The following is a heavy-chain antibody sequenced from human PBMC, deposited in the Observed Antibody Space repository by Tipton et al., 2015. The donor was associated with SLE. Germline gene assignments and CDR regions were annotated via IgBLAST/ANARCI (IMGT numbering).Heavy chain of an antibody. Sequence: SLRLSCAASGFPFDDYTMHWVRQAPGKGLEWVSLISWDGGSTYYADSVKGRFTISRDNSKNSLYLQMNSLRTEDTALYYCAKDMFVAPAMGFDYWGQGTLVTVSS. CDR3: AKDMFVAPAMGFDY. J-gene: IGHJ4*02. CDR1: GFPFDDYT. CDR2: ISWDGGST. V-gene: IGHV3-43*01. D-gene: IGHD5-18*01.